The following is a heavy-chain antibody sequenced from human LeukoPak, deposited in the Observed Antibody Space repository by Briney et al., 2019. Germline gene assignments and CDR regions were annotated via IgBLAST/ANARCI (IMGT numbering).Heavy chain of an antibody. CDR3: AKDFWSGNYQSGGLDV. CDR2: TTNNADAT. V-gene: IGHV3-23*01. D-gene: IGHD3-3*01. CDR1: GFTFRNFA. Sequence: GGSLRLSCAASGFTFRNFAMSWVRQAPGKGLEWVSHTTNNADATYYADSVKGRFTVSRDNSNNILYLQLDSLRAEDAAVYYCAKDFWSGNYQSGGLDVWAQGSTVTVSS. J-gene: IGHJ6*02.